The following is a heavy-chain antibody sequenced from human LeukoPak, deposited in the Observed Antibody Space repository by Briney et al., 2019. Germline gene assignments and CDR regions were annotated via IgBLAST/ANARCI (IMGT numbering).Heavy chain of an antibody. V-gene: IGHV4-4*07. CDR2: IYTSGST. J-gene: IGHJ6*02. CDR1: GGSISSYY. Sequence: PSETLSLTCTVSGGSISSYYWTWIRQPAGKGLEWIGRIYTSGSTNYNPSLKSRVTMSVDTSNNQFSLNLSSVTAADTAVYYCARQMIADGKNYYGMDVWGQGTTVTVSS. D-gene: IGHD3-22*01. CDR3: ARQMIADGKNYYGMDV.